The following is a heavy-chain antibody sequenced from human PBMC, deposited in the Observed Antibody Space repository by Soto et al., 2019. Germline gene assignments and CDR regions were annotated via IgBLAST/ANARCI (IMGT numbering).Heavy chain of an antibody. CDR2: IFHSGST. D-gene: IGHD2-21*02. CDR1: GDSISSSNW. Sequence: SETLSLTCAVSGDSISSSNWWSWVRQSPEKGLEWIGHIFHSGSTNYNPSPKSRVTISVDKSQNQFSLKMNSVTAADTAVYYCAREEGDGNYYSSGVDVWAKGPRSPSP. V-gene: IGHV4-4*02. CDR3: AREEGDGNYYSSGVDV. J-gene: IGHJ6*02.